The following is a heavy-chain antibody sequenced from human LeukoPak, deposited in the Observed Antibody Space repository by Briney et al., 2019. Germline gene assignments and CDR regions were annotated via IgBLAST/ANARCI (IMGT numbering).Heavy chain of an antibody. J-gene: IGHJ6*03. V-gene: IGHV3-30-3*01. D-gene: IGHD3-3*01. CDR2: MSFDGDNE. CDR1: GFTFSTYP. CDR3: ERDGSVLWRDCHSISYNYYMDV. Sequence: GGSLRLSCAASGFTFSTYPMHWVRQAPGKGLEWVAVMSFDGDNEYYSDSVRGRFTVSRDNAKSILYLQMNSLRPEDTAVYFCERDGSVLWRDCHSISYNYYMDVWGEGTTVTVSS.